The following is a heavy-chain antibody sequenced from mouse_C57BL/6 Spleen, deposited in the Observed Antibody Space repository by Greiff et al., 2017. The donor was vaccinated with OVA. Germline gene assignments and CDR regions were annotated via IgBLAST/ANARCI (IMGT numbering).Heavy chain of an antibody. CDR1: GFNIKDYY. V-gene: IGHV14-2*01. CDR3: ARCGYEGSYAMDY. Sequence: VQLQQSGAELVKPGASVKLSCTASGFNIKDYYMHWVKQRTEQGLEWIGRIDPEDGETKYAPNFQGKATITADTSSNTAYLQLSSLPSEDTAVYYCARCGYEGSYAMDYWGQGTSVTVSS. CDR2: IDPEDGET. D-gene: IGHD2-2*01. J-gene: IGHJ4*01.